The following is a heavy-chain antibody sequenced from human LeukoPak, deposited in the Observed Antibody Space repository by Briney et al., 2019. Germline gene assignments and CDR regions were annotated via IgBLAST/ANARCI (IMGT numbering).Heavy chain of an antibody. J-gene: IGHJ4*02. D-gene: IGHD3-22*01. Sequence: PGGSLRLSCAASGFIFSSYAMHWVRQGPGKGLEWVAVISYDGSNKYYADSVKGRFTISRDNSKNTLYLQMNSLRAEDTAVYYCAREACPYRLCYYDSSGYSLNYYFDYWGQGTLVTVSS. CDR1: GFIFSSYA. V-gene: IGHV3-30-3*01. CDR2: ISYDGSNK. CDR3: AREACPYRLCYYDSSGYSLNYYFDY.